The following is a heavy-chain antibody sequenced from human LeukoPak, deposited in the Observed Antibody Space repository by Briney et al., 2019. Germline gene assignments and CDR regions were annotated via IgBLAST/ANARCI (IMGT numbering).Heavy chain of an antibody. V-gene: IGHV3-20*04. CDR2: INWNGGST. D-gene: IGHD3-22*01. Sequence: GGSLRLSCAASGFTFDDYGMSWVRQAPGKGLEWVSGINWNGGSTGYADSVKGRFAISRDNAKNSLYLQMNSLRAEDTAVYYCARGEYYYDSSGPNRGGYFDYWGQGTLVTVSS. CDR1: GFTFDDYG. J-gene: IGHJ4*02. CDR3: ARGEYYYDSSGPNRGGYFDY.